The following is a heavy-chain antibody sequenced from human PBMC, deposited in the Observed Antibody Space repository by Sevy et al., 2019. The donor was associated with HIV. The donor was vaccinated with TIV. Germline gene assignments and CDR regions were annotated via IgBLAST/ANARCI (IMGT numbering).Heavy chain of an antibody. CDR1: GGSISSSSYY. CDR3: ARLAYGDYAGMFDY. D-gene: IGHD4-17*01. V-gene: IGHV4-39*01. CDR2: IYYSGST. J-gene: IGHJ4*02. Sequence: SESLSLTCTVSGGSISSSSYYWGWIRQPPGKGLEWIGSIYYSGSTFYNPSLRSRVTMSVDMSKNQFSLKVSSVTAADTAVSYCARLAYGDYAGMFDYWGQGTLVTVSS.